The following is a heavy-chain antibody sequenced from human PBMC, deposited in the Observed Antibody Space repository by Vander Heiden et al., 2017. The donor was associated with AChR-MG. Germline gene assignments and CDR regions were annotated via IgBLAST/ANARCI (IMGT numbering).Heavy chain of an antibody. J-gene: IGHJ4*02. CDR1: GFSLSNPRMS. D-gene: IGHD3-22*01. V-gene: IGHV2-26*01. Sequence: QVTLKESGPVLVKPTETLTLTCTVSGFSLSNPRMSVSWIRQPPGKALEWLAHIFSNDEKSYITSLKSRLTISKDTSKSQVVLSINNMDPVDTATYYGAGMVRYRYSSGYYQTRCDDWGQGTLVIVSS. CDR3: AGMVRYRYSSGYYQTRCDD. CDR2: IFSNDEK.